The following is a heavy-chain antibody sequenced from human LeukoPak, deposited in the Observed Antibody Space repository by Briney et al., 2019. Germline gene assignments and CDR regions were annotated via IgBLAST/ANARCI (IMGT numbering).Heavy chain of an antibody. CDR1: GFTFSSYS. CDR3: AKHGVTSSFYFGF. D-gene: IGHD2-21*02. J-gene: IGHJ2*01. CDR2: ISESGDYT. Sequence: GGSLRLSCAASGFTFSSYSMNWVRQAPGKGLEWVSVISESGDYTQFADSVKGRFTISRDNSKSTLYLQLNSLRAEDTAVYHCAKHGVTSSFYFGFWGRGTLVTVSS. V-gene: IGHV3-23*01.